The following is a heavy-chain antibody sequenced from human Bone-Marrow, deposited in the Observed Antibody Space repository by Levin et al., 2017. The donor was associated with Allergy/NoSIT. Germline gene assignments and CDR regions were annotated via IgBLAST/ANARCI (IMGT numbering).Heavy chain of an antibody. CDR3: ASGDCSSGSCSYFDY. D-gene: IGHD2-15*01. J-gene: IGHJ4*02. CDR1: GYTFANYA. V-gene: IGHV1-3*04. Sequence: GASVKVSCRASGYTFANYAVHWVRQAPGQGLEWVGWFNTGDGSTRYSQKFLGRITITSDTSANTVYMDLNSLTSEDTALYYCASGDCSSGSCSYFDYWGQGTLVSVSS. CDR2: FNTGDGST.